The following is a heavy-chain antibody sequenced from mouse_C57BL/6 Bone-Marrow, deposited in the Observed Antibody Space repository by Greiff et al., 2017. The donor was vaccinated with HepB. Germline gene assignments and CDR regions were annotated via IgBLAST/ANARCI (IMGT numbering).Heavy chain of an antibody. Sequence: QVQLKESGAELVRPGASVTLSCKASGYTFTDYEMHWVKQTPVHGLEWIGAIDPETGGTAYNQKFKGKAILTADKSSSTAYMELRSLTSEDSAVYYCTGGGNAMDYWGQGTSVTVSS. CDR3: TGGGNAMDY. V-gene: IGHV1-15*01. CDR1: GYTFTDYE. CDR2: IDPETGGT. J-gene: IGHJ4*01.